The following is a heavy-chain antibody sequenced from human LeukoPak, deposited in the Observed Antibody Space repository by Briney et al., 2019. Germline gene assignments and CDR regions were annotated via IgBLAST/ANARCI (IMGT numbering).Heavy chain of an antibody. Sequence: PSETLSLTCTVSGGSISSYYWSWIRQPAGKGLEWIGRIYTSGSTNHNPSLKSRVTMSVDTSKNQFSLKLSSVTAADTAVYYCARDRLGEFYYGSGSYYNAGSYWFDPWGQGTLVTVSS. CDR1: GGSISSYY. J-gene: IGHJ5*02. CDR3: ARDRLGEFYYGSGSYYNAGSYWFDP. D-gene: IGHD3-10*01. CDR2: IYTSGST. V-gene: IGHV4-4*07.